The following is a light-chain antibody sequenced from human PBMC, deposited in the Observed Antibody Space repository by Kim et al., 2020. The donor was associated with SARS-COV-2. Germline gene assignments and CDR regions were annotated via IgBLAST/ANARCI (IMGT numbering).Light chain of an antibody. J-gene: IGKJ2*03. CDR3: QQYYSTPPS. CDR2: WAS. CDR1: QTVLFNSNKKTY. V-gene: IGKV4-1*01. Sequence: RGTVNCKSSQTVLFNSNKKTYLAWYQQNPGQAPKLLIYWASIRESGVSDRFSGSGSETDFTLTISSLQAEDVAVYYCQQYYSTPPSFGQGTKLEIK.